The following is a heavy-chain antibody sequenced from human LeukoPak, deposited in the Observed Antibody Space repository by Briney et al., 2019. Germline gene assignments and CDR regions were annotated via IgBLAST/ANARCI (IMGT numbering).Heavy chain of an antibody. CDR1: GGSFSGYY. D-gene: IGHD6-19*01. CDR2: INHSGST. CDR3: ARGKRSSALKKIAVAGTGWDY. J-gene: IGHJ4*02. V-gene: IGHV4-34*01. Sequence: ASETLSLTCAVYGGSFSGYYWSWIRQPPGKGLEWIGEINHSGSTNYNPSLKSRVTISVDTSKNQFSLKLSSVTAADTAVYYCARGKRSSALKKIAVAGTGWDYWGQGTLVTVSS.